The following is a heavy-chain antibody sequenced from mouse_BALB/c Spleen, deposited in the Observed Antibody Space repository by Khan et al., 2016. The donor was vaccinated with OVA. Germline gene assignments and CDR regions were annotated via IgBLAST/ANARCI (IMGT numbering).Heavy chain of an antibody. Sequence: EVELVESGGGLVQPGGSLKLSCAASGFTFSSNTMSRVRQTPEKRLEWVAYITNGGGNTYYPDTVKGRFTISRDNAKNTLYLQMSSLKSEDTAMYYCARIPTFITTALDYWGQGTSVTVSS. CDR1: GFTFSSNT. D-gene: IGHD1-2*01. CDR3: ARIPTFITTALDY. J-gene: IGHJ4*01. CDR2: ITNGGGNT. V-gene: IGHV5-12-2*01.